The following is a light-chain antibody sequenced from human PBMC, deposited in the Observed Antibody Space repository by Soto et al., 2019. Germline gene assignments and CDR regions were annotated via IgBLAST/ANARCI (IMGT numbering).Light chain of an antibody. Sequence: EIVLTQSPGTLSLSPGERATLSCRASQSVRSSYLAWYQQKPGQAPRLLIYGASSRATGIPDRFSGSGSGTDFTLTISRLEPEDLAVYYCQEHGSSRTFGQGTKVDIK. V-gene: IGKV3-20*01. CDR3: QEHGSSRT. CDR2: GAS. J-gene: IGKJ1*01. CDR1: QSVRSSY.